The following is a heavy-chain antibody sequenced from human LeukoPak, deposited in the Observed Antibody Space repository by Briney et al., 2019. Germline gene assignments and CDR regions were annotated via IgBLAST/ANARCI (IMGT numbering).Heavy chain of an antibody. D-gene: IGHD6-13*01. Sequence: ASVKVSCKASGYTFTSYYMHWVRQAPGQGLEWMGIINPSGGSTSYAQKYQGRVTITRDMSTTTVYMELSSLRSGDTAVYSCARATPGRIAAAGTPYYYYYMDVWGKGTTATVSS. CDR2: INPSGGST. CDR1: GYTFTSYY. J-gene: IGHJ6*03. CDR3: ARATPGRIAAAGTPYYYYYMDV. V-gene: IGHV1-46*01.